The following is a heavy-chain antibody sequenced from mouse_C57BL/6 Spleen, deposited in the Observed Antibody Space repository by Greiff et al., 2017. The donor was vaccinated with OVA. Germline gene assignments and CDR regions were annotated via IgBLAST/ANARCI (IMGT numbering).Heavy chain of an antibody. J-gene: IGHJ2*01. D-gene: IGHD1-1*01. Sequence: VQLKESGPGLVKPSQSLSLTCSVTGYSITSCYYWNWIRQFPGNKLEWMGYISYDGSNNYNPSLKNRISITRDTSKNQFFLKLNSVTTEDTATYYCARRDYGSSSDYWGQGTTLTVSS. CDR2: ISYDGSN. CDR1: GYSITSCYY. CDR3: ARRDYGSSSDY. V-gene: IGHV3-6*01.